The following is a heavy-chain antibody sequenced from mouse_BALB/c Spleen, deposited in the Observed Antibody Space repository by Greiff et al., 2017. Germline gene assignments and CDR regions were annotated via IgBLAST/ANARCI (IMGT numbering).Heavy chain of an antibody. D-gene: IGHD2-3*01. V-gene: IGHV1S135*01. J-gene: IGHJ4*01. CDR3: ARSMGYYAMDY. CDR2: IDPFNGGT. CDR1: GYSFTSYY. Sequence: EVQLQQSGPELMKPGASVKISCKASGYSFTSYYMHWVKQSHGKSLEWIGYIDPFNGGTSYNQKFKGKATLTVDKSSSTAYMHLSSLTSEDSAVYYCARSMGYYAMDYWGQGTSVTVSS.